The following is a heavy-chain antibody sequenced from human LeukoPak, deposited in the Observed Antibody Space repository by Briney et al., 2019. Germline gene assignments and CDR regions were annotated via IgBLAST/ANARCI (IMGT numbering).Heavy chain of an antibody. Sequence: GGSLRLSCAASGFTFSNYWMTWVRQAPGKGLEWVAVISYDGSNKYYADSVKGRFTISRDNSKNTLYLQMNSLRAEDTAVYYCARDLLSYYDMSHLFDYWGQGTLVTVSS. D-gene: IGHD3-22*01. CDR1: GFTFSNYW. CDR3: ARDLLSYYDMSHLFDY. CDR2: ISYDGSNK. J-gene: IGHJ4*02. V-gene: IGHV3-30-3*01.